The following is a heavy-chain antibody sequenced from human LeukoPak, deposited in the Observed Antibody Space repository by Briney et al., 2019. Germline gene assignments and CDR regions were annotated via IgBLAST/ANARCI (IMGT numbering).Heavy chain of an antibody. CDR3: ARDGFLGPVTAYLDY. Sequence: PGGSLRLSCAASGFTFSGYAMHWVRQAPGKGLVWVSRIKSDGSITSYADSVMGRFTISGDNARNTLFLEMNSLRAEDSAVYYCARDGFLGPVTAYLDYWGQGTPVTVSS. D-gene: IGHD2-21*02. CDR1: GFTFSGYA. CDR2: IKSDGSIT. J-gene: IGHJ4*02. V-gene: IGHV3-74*01.